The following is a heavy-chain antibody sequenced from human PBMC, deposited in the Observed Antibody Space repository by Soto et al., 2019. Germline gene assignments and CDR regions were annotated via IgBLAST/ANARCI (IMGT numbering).Heavy chain of an antibody. Sequence: PGGSLRLSCAASGFAFSRFSMHWVRQAPGKGLVWVSRIDPDGSDTTYADSVKGRFTISRDNAKNIVYLQMSSLRAEDTALYYCATMAGTYPYWGQGTLVTVSS. CDR3: ATMAGTYPY. CDR1: GFAFSRFS. J-gene: IGHJ4*02. CDR2: IDPDGSDT. V-gene: IGHV3-74*01. D-gene: IGHD1-26*01.